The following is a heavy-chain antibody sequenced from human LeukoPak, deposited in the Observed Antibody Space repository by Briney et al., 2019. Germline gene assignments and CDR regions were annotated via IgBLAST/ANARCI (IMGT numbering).Heavy chain of an antibody. V-gene: IGHV3-66*01. Sequence: PGGSLRLSCAASGSTVSSNYMSWVRQAPGKGLEWVSVIYSGGSTYYADSVKGRFTISRDNSKNTLYLQMNSLRAEDTAVYYCAREPYSYGYGGGYFDYWGQGTLVTVSS. CDR2: IYSGGST. D-gene: IGHD5-18*01. J-gene: IGHJ4*02. CDR1: GSTVSSNY. CDR3: AREPYSYGYGGGYFDY.